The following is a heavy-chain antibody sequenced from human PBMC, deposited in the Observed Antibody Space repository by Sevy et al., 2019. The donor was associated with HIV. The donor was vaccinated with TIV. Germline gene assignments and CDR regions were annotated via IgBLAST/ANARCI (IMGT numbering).Heavy chain of an antibody. D-gene: IGHD1-26*01. J-gene: IGHJ3*01. Sequence: GGSLRLSCEASGFTFVTYAMSWVRQAPGKGLEWVSGLSGSGGSIYYADSVKGRFTISRDNSRNTLYLQMNSLRAEDTAVYYCAKDRIWELGDSFDVWGQGTMVTVSS. CDR2: LSGSGGSI. CDR1: GFTFVTYA. V-gene: IGHV3-23*01. CDR3: AKDRIWELGDSFDV.